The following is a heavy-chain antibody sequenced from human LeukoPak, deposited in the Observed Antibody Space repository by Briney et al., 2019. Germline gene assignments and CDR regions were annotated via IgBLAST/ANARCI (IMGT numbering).Heavy chain of an antibody. CDR1: GCTFTGYY. D-gene: IGHD7-27*01. CDR3: ARESVTGDLSY. Sequence: ASVKVSCKASGCTFTGYYMHLVRQAPGQGLEWMGWIDPNSGGTNYAQKFQGGVTMTRDTSISTAYMELSRLRSDDTAVYYCARESVTGDLSYWGQGTLVTVSS. CDR2: IDPNSGGT. J-gene: IGHJ4*02. V-gene: IGHV1-2*02.